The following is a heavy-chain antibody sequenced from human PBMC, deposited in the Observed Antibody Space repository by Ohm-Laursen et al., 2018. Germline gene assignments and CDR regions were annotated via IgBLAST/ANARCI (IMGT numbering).Heavy chain of an antibody. Sequence: GSLRLSCAASGFTFSSCAMSWVRQAPGKGLEWISYILSSGNTIYYADSVKGRFTVSRDNAKNSLYLQMNSLRAEDTAVYYCFIRPHYWGPGTLVTVSS. J-gene: IGHJ4*02. CDR3: FIRPHY. V-gene: IGHV3-48*03. D-gene: IGHD3-16*01. CDR1: GFTFSSCA. CDR2: ILSSGNTI.